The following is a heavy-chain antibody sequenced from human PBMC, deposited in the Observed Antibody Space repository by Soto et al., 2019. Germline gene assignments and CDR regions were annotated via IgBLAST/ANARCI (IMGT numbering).Heavy chain of an antibody. CDR1: GGSISSGDYY. J-gene: IGHJ4*02. D-gene: IGHD5-12*01. CDR3: ARSRDGYNYGDFDY. Sequence: TSETLSLTCTVSGGSISSGDYYWSWIRQPPGKGLEWIGYIYYSGSTYYNPSLKSRVTISVDTSKNQFSLKLSSVTAADTAVYYCARSRDGYNYGDFDYWGQGTLVTVSS. CDR2: IYYSGST. V-gene: IGHV4-30-4*01.